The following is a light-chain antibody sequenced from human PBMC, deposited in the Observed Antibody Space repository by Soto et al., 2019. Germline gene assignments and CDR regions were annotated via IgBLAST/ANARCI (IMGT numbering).Light chain of an antibody. CDR2: GNN. Sequence: QSVLTQPPSVSGAPGQRVTISCTGSSPNIGTGYDVHWYQQLPGKAPKLLIYGNNNRPSGVPERFSGSKSGTSASLAITGLQAEDEGDYYCQSYDSGLTALVFGGGTKLTVL. V-gene: IGLV1-40*01. CDR1: SPNIGTGYD. J-gene: IGLJ3*02. CDR3: QSYDSGLTALV.